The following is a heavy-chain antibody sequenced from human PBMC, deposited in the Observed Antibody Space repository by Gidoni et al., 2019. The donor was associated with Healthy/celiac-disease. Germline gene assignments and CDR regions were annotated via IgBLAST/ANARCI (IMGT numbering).Heavy chain of an antibody. V-gene: IGHV4-34*02. Sequence: QFQLQQWGAGLLMPSDPLYPTCPLYGESFSAYYWSCFRQPPGKGLEWIGEINHSGSTNYKTSLKSRVTISVDTSKNQCSLKVSSVTAADTAVEYCAGISILEAFDIWGQGTMVTVSS. CDR2: INHSGST. CDR3: AGISILEAFDI. D-gene: IGHD2-21*01. J-gene: IGHJ3*02. CDR1: GESFSAYY.